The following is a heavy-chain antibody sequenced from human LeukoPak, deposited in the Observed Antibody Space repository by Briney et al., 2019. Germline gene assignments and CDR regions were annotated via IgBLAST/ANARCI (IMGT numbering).Heavy chain of an antibody. CDR1: GASISSHY. V-gene: IGHV4-59*11. Sequence: PSETLSLTCSVSGASISSHYWTWIRQSPGKGLEWIGYIGYSGFTNYNPSLKSRVTISGDTSNNQLSLRLSSVTAADTAVYYCVRIIKGFKNWNPFDPWGQGTLVTVSS. CDR2: IGYSGFT. D-gene: IGHD1-1*01. CDR3: VRIIKGFKNWNPFDP. J-gene: IGHJ5*02.